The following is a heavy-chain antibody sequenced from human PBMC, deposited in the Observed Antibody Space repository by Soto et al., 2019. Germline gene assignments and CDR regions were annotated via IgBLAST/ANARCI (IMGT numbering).Heavy chain of an antibody. CDR3: ARGYSSSRDLGY. V-gene: IGHV3-33*01. D-gene: IGHD6-13*01. CDR1: RFSFSSYD. J-gene: IGHJ4*02. CDR2: IWYDGSNK. Sequence: QVQLVESGGGVVQPGTSLRLSCAASRFSFSSYDIHWVRQAPGKGLEWVAVIWYDGSNKYYADSVKGRFIISRDNSKNPLHLQMNSLRADDTAVYYCARGYSSSRDLGYWGQGTLVTVSS.